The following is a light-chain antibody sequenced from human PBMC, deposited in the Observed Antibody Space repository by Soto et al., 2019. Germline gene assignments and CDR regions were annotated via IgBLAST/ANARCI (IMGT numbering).Light chain of an antibody. Sequence: EIVMTQSPDTLSVSRLEIATLSCMAGQGVGSNLAWYQQKPGQAPRLLIYDASNRATGIPARFSGSGSGTDFTLTISSLEPEDFAVYYCQQRSNWPPLTFGGGTKVDI. CDR2: DAS. CDR1: QGVGSN. J-gene: IGKJ4*01. CDR3: QQRSNWPPLT. V-gene: IGKV3-11*01.